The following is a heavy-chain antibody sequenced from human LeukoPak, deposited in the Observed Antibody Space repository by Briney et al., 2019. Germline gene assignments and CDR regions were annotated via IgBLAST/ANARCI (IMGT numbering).Heavy chain of an antibody. CDR3: ARSYDSSGYYWSWFDP. CDR1: GFTFSSYW. CDR2: IKQDGSEK. D-gene: IGHD3-22*01. Sequence: GGSLRLSCAASGFTFSSYWMSWVRQAPGKGLEWVANIKQDGSEKYYVDSVKGRFTISRDNAKNTLYLQMNSLRAEDTAVYYCARSYDSSGYYWSWFDPWGQGTLVTVSS. J-gene: IGHJ5*02. V-gene: IGHV3-7*01.